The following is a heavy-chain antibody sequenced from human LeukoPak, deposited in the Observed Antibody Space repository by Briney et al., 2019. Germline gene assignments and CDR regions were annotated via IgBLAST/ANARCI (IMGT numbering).Heavy chain of an antibody. Sequence: PGGSLRLSCAASGFAFSSYWMSWVRQAPGKGLEWVANIKHDGSEKYYADSVKGRFTISRDNSKNTLYLQMNSLRAEDTAVYYCARDKEGYDILTGRGGNYFDYWGQGTLVTVSS. J-gene: IGHJ4*02. CDR3: ARDKEGYDILTGRGGNYFDY. CDR1: GFAFSSYW. D-gene: IGHD3-9*01. CDR2: IKHDGSEK. V-gene: IGHV3-7*01.